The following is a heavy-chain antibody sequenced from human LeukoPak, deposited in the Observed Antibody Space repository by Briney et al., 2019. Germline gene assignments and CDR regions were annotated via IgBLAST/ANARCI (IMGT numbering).Heavy chain of an antibody. J-gene: IGHJ4*02. D-gene: IGHD6-13*01. Sequence: ASVKVSCKASGYTFTGYYMHWVRQAPGQGLEWMGWINPNSGGTNYAQKFRGRVTMTRDTSISTAYMELSRLRSDDTAVYYCARGPSSWYYFDYWGQGTLVTVSS. V-gene: IGHV1-2*02. CDR2: INPNSGGT. CDR1: GYTFTGYY. CDR3: ARGPSSWYYFDY.